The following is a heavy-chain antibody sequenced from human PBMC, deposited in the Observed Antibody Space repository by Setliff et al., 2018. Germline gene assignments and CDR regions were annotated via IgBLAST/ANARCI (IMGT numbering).Heavy chain of an antibody. V-gene: IGHV4-39*01. CDR3: ASFAGSSLIDY. Sequence: TSETLSLTCTVSGGSISSSSYYWGWIRQPPGKGLEWIGSSYYSGSTYYNPSLKSRVTISVDTSKNQFSLKLSSVTAADTAVYYCASFAGSSLIDYWGPGPLVTVSS. CDR1: GGSISSSSYY. CDR2: SYYSGST. D-gene: IGHD6-13*01. J-gene: IGHJ4*02.